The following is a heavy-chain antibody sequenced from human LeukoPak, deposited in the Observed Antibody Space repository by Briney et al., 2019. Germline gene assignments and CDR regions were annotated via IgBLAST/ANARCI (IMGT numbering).Heavy chain of an antibody. J-gene: IGHJ4*02. CDR3: ARSPHILTGESFDY. Sequence: SVKVSCKASGGTFSSYAISWVRQAPGQGLEWMGGIIPIFGTANYAQKFQGRVTITADKSTSTAYMELSSLRSEDTAVYYCARSPHILTGESFDYWGQGTLVTVSS. D-gene: IGHD3-9*01. CDR2: IIPIFGTA. CDR1: GGTFSSYA. V-gene: IGHV1-69*06.